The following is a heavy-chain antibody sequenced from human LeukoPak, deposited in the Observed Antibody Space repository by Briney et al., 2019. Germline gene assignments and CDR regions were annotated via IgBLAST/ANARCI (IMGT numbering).Heavy chain of an antibody. CDR2: ISSSNDYI. D-gene: IGHD6-6*01. Sequence: GGSLRLSCAASGFTFSTSTMNWVRQAPGKGLEWVSSISSSNDYIYYADSVKGRFTISRDNAKNSLYLQMNSLRAEDTALYYCAAAARDLDSWGQGTLVTVSS. CDR3: AAAARDLDS. J-gene: IGHJ4*02. CDR1: GFTFSTST. V-gene: IGHV3-21*04.